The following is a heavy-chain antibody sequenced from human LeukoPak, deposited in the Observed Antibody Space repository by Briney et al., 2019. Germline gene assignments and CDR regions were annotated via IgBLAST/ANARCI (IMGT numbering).Heavy chain of an antibody. J-gene: IGHJ4*02. CDR2: INRDSHYI. Sequence: GGSLRLSCAASGFPFISYTINWVRQAPGKGLEWVSSINRDSHYIYYADSVKGRFTISRDNAENSLYLQMDSLRAEYSAVYYSANGAFQTSYDQWGQGTLVTVSS. CDR1: GFPFISYT. D-gene: IGHD4-17*01. V-gene: IGHV3-21*01. CDR3: ANGAFQTSYDQ.